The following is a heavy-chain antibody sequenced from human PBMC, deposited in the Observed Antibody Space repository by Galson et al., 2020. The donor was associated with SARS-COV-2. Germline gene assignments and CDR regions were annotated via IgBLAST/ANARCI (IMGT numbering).Heavy chain of an antibody. J-gene: IGHJ5*02. D-gene: IGHD2-15*01. Sequence: KVSCKVSGYTLTELSMHWVRQAPGKGLEWMGGFDPEDGETIYAQKFQGRVTMTEDTSTDTAYMELSSLRSEDTAVYYCATTSPYCSGGSCYPGEWFDPWGQGTLVTVSS. CDR1: GYTLTELS. CDR3: ATTSPYCSGGSCYPGEWFDP. CDR2: FDPEDGET. V-gene: IGHV1-24*01.